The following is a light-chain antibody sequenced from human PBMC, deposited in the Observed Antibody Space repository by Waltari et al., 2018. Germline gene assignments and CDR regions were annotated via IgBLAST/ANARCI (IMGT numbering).Light chain of an antibody. CDR2: EVY. CDR3: CSYAGSGIYV. J-gene: IGLJ1*01. Sequence: QSALTQPASVSGSPGQSITISCTGTNSDVGSYDLLPWHQQSPGKAPKLIIYEVYKRPSEVSNRFSGSKSGNTASLTISGLQADDEADYYCCSYAGSGIYVFGTGSQVTVL. CDR1: NSDVGSYDL. V-gene: IGLV2-23*02.